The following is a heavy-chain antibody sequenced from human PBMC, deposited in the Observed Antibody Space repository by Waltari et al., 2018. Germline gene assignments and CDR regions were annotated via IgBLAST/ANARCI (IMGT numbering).Heavy chain of an antibody. V-gene: IGHV4-31*03. Sequence: QVQLQESGPGLVKPSQTLSLTCTVSGGSISSGGYYWSWIRQHPGEGLEWIGYIYYSGSTYYNPSLKSRVTISVDTSKNQFSLKLSSVTAADTAVYYCARDRVLLWFGELSGYYGMDVWGQGTTVTVSS. CDR1: GGSISSGGYY. J-gene: IGHJ6*02. CDR2: IYYSGST. CDR3: ARDRVLLWFGELSGYYGMDV. D-gene: IGHD3-10*01.